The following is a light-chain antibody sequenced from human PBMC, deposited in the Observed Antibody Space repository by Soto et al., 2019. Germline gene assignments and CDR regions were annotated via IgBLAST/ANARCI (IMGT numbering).Light chain of an antibody. V-gene: IGKV3-20*01. CDR3: QQYGSSPLFT. J-gene: IGKJ3*01. CDR2: GAS. CDR1: QSVSSSY. Sequence: EIVMTQSPGTLSLSPGERATLSCRASQSVSSSYLAWYQQKPGQAPRLLIYGASSRATGIPDRFSGSGSGTDFTXTISXXXXXDFAVYYCQQYGSSPLFTFGPGTKVDIK.